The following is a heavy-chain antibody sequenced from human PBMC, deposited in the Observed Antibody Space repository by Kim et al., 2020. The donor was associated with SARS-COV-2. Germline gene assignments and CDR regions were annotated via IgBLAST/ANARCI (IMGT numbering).Heavy chain of an antibody. J-gene: IGHJ3*02. D-gene: IGHD6-13*01. CDR3: ARVLAAAGTFGAFDI. CDR2: ISSSSYT. Sequence: GGSLRLSCAASGFTFSDYYMSWIRQAPGKGLEWVSYISSSSYTNYADSVKGRFTISRDNAKNSLYLQMNSLRAEDTAVYYCARVLAAAGTFGAFDIWGQGTMVTVSS. CDR1: GFTFSDYY. V-gene: IGHV3-11*05.